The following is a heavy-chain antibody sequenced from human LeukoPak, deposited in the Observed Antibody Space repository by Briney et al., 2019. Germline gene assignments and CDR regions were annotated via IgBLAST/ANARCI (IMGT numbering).Heavy chain of an antibody. V-gene: IGHV3-7*01. CDR3: AKDRGSSDWYYFDY. CDR2: IKQDGSEK. J-gene: IGHJ4*02. D-gene: IGHD6-13*01. Sequence: GGSLRLSCAASGFTFSSYWMSWVRQAPGKGLEWVANIKQDGSEKYYVDSVKGRFTISRDNSKNTLYLQMNTLRADDTAVYYCAKDRGSSDWYYFDYWGQGTLVTVSS. CDR1: GFTFSSYW.